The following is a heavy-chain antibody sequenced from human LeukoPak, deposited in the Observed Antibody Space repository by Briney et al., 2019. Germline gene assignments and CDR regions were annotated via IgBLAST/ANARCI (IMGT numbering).Heavy chain of an antibody. J-gene: IGHJ4*02. CDR1: GFTLSSYS. D-gene: IGHD3-22*01. Sequence: GGSLRLSCAASGFTLSSYSMNWVRQAPGKGLEWVSYISSSSSTIYYADSVKGRFTISRDNAKNSLYLQMNSLRAEDAALYYCAKDKSYYYDSSGYYYFDYWGQGTLVTVSS. V-gene: IGHV3-48*04. CDR2: ISSSSSTI. CDR3: AKDKSYYYDSSGYYYFDY.